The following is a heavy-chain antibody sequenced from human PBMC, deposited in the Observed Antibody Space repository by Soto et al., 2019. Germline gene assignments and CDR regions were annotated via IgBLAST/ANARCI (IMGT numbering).Heavy chain of an antibody. CDR2: IYQSGST. J-gene: IGHJ4*02. D-gene: IGHD1-26*01. CDR1: GYSISSGNY. V-gene: IGHV4-38-2*02. CDR3: ARVLGAPLYSFDC. Sequence: SESLSLTCHVSGYSISSGNYWGWIRQPPGKGLGWIGSIYQSGSTYYNPSLRGRATISVDTSKNQFSLRLSSVTAADTAVYYCARVLGAPLYSFDCWGQGTLVTVYS.